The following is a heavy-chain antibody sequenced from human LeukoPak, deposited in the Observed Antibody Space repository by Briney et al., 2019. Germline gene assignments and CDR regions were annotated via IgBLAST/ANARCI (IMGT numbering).Heavy chain of an antibody. CDR3: AKGPTRNYYGSGSQFDY. Sequence: PGGSLRLSCAASGFTFSNYAMSWVRQAPGNGLEWVSSISGSGGSTYYADSVKGRFTISRDNSKNTLYLQMNSLRAEDTAVYYCAKGPTRNYYGSGSQFDYWGQGTLVTVSS. D-gene: IGHD3-10*01. V-gene: IGHV3-23*01. CDR1: GFTFSNYA. J-gene: IGHJ4*02. CDR2: ISGSGGST.